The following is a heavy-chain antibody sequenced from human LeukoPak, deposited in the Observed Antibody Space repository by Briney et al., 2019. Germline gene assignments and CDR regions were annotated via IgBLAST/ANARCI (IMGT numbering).Heavy chain of an antibody. V-gene: IGHV3-23*01. CDR3: AKDSAPYYGPTWFDP. CDR2: ISGSGGST. D-gene: IGHD3-10*01. Sequence: GGSLRLSCAASGFTFSSYAMSWVRQAPGKGLEWVSAISGSGGSTYYADSVKGRFTISRDNSKNTLYLQMNSLRAEDTAVYYCAKDSAPYYGPTWFDPWGQGTLVTVSS. J-gene: IGHJ5*02. CDR1: GFTFSSYA.